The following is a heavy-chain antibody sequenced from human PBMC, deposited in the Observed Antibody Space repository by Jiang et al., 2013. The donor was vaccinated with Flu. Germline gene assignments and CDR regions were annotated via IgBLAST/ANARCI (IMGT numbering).Heavy chain of an antibody. V-gene: IGHV3-11*01. CDR1: GFTFNDYY. CDR2: ISSSGTTI. Sequence: ASGFTFNDYYMSWIRQAPGKGLEWVSYISSSGTTIYHADSVKGRFTISRDNAKNSLYLQMNSLRAEDTAVYYCAKGAQGPFDYWGQGTLVTVSS. CDR3: AKGAQGPFDY. J-gene: IGHJ4*02.